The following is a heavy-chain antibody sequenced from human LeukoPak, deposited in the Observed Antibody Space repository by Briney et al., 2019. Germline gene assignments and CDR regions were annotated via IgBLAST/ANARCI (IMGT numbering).Heavy chain of an antibody. CDR1: GFTFRGYA. CDR2: IRSKTYGGTT. J-gene: IGHJ4*02. CDR3: TRDGEFQYDFWSDYRPFDY. D-gene: IGHD3-3*01. Sequence: PGGSLRLSCTTSGFTFRGYAMSWVRQAPGKGLEWVGFIRSKTYGGTTEYAASVKGRFTISRDDSKSIAYLQMNSLKTEDTAVYYCTRDGEFQYDFWSDYRPFDYWGQGTLVTVSS. V-gene: IGHV3-49*04.